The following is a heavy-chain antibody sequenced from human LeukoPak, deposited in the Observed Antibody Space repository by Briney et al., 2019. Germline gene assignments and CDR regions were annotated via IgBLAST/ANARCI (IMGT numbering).Heavy chain of an antibody. CDR3: ARLLPMTTVTTYAYYYGMDV. J-gene: IGHJ6*02. D-gene: IGHD4-17*01. Sequence: PSETLSLTCAVYGGSFSGYYWSWIRQPPGKGLEWIGEINHSGSTNYNPSLKSRVTISVDTSKNQFSLKLSSVTAADTAVYYCARLLPMTTVTTYAYYYGMDVWGQGTTVTVSS. V-gene: IGHV4-34*01. CDR2: INHSGST. CDR1: GGSFSGYY.